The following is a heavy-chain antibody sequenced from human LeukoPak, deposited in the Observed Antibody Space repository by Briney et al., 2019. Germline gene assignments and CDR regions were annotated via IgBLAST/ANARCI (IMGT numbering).Heavy chain of an antibody. CDR3: ARDERAYYYMDV. V-gene: IGHV1-69*13. J-gene: IGHJ6*03. CDR2: IIPIFGTA. CDR1: GGTFSSYA. Sequence: ASVKVSCKASGGTFSSYAISWVRQAPGQGLEWMGGIIPIFGTANYAQKFQGRVTITADESTSTAYMELSRLRSDDTAVYYCARDERAYYYMDVWGKGTTVTVSS.